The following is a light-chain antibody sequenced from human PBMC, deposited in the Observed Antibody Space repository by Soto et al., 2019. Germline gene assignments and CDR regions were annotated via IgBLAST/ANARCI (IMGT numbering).Light chain of an antibody. V-gene: IGKV3-20*01. CDR2: GAS. J-gene: IGKJ2*01. CDR1: QSVSSNY. Sequence: EIVLTQSPGTLPLSPGERATLSCRASQSVSSNYLAWYQQRPGQAPRLLIYGASSRATGIPDRFSGSGSGTDFTLTIIRLEPEDLAVYYCQQYGSSPPYTFGQGTKLEI. CDR3: QQYGSSPPYT.